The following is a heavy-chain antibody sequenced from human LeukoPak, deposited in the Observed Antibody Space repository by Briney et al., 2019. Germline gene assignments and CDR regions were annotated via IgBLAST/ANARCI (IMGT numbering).Heavy chain of an antibody. J-gene: IGHJ3*02. Sequence: PSETLSLTCTVSGGSIRSSYWSWIRQTPGKGLEWIGYVYYSGGTSYNPSLKSRITISIDTSKNQFSLKLNSVTAADTAVYYCARDIIVIPTANPQEVDAFDIWGQGSMVTVSS. D-gene: IGHD2-2*01. CDR2: VYYSGGT. CDR1: GGSIRSSY. V-gene: IGHV4-59*01. CDR3: ARDIIVIPTANPQEVDAFDI.